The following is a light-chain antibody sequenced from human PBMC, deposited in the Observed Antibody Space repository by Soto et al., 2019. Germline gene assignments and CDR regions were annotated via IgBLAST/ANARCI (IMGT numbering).Light chain of an antibody. CDR1: NIGSKG. CDR3: QVWDSGSAHVV. J-gene: IGLJ2*01. Sequence: SYELTQPPSVSVAPGKTASISCGGNNIGSKGVHWYQQKPGQAPVLVIYSDTDLPPVIPERSSCSNSANLATLPISRVEAGDDDDYYCQVWDSGSAHVVFGGGTKLTVL. CDR2: SDT. V-gene: IGLV3-21*04.